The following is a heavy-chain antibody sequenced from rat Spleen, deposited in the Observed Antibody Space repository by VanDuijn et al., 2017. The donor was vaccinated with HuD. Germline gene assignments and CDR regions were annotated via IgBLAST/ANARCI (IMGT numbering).Heavy chain of an antibody. J-gene: IGHJ3*01. D-gene: IGHD1-11*01. Sequence: QVQLKESGPGLVQPSQTLSLTCTVSGFSLTSNGISWVRQPPGKGLEWIAAVSSGGDSYYNSGLKSRLSISRDTSKSQVFLKMNSLRTEDTAIYFCTRTYGGYTSHWFAFWGQGTLVTVSS. V-gene: IGHV2S8*01. CDR3: TRTYGGYTSHWFAF. CDR1: GFSLTSNG. CDR2: VSSGGDS.